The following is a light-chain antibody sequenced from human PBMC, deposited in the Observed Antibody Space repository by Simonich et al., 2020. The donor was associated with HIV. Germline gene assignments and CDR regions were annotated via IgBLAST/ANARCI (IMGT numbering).Light chain of an antibody. V-gene: IGKV3-15*01. Sequence: EIVMTQSPATLSVSPGERVTLSCRASQSISSNLAWYQQKPGQAPRLLIYGASTRATGIPARFSGSGSGTDFTLTISSLEPEDFAVYYCQQRSNWPRTFGQGTKVEIK. J-gene: IGKJ1*01. CDR2: GAS. CDR1: QSISSN. CDR3: QQRSNWPRT.